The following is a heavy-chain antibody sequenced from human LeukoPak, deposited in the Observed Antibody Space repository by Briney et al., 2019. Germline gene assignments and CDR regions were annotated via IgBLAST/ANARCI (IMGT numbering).Heavy chain of an antibody. CDR1: GGSISSYY. D-gene: IGHD3-16*02. CDR2: IYYSGST. V-gene: IGHV4-59*01. J-gene: IGHJ3*02. Sequence: PSETLSLTCTVSGGSISSYYWSWIRQPPGKGLEWIGYIYYSGSTNYNPSLKSRVTISVDTSKNQFSLKLSSVTAADTAAYYCAGVGGTYDYIWGSYRYNSAFDIWGQGTMVTVSS. CDR3: AGVGGTYDYIWGSYRYNSAFDI.